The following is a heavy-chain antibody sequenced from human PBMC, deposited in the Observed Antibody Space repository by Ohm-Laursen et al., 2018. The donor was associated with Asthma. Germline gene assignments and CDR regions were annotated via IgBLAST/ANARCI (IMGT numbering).Heavy chain of an antibody. CDR1: GYTFSRYS. Sequence: SLRLSCSASGYTFSRYSIHWVRQIPGKGLEWVASISTASSFIYYADSVRGRFTTSRDNAKNSLYLQMNSLRAEDTAVYYCGVSTYSSHFDYWGQGTLVTVSS. D-gene: IGHD6-13*01. V-gene: IGHV3-21*01. J-gene: IGHJ4*02. CDR2: ISTASSFI. CDR3: GVSTYSSHFDY.